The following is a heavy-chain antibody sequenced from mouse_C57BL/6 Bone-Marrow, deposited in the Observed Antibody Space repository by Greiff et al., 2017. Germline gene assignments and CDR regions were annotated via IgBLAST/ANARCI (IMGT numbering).Heavy chain of an antibody. V-gene: IGHV1-18*01. Sequence: VQLQQSGPELVKPGASVKIPCKASGYTFTDYNMDWVKQSHGKSLEWIGDINPNNGGTIYNQKFKGKATLTVDKSSSTAYMELRSLTSEDTAVYYCARSYYYGSSYEFAYWGQGTLVTVSA. CDR2: INPNNGGT. D-gene: IGHD1-1*01. J-gene: IGHJ3*01. CDR3: ARSYYYGSSYEFAY. CDR1: GYTFTDYN.